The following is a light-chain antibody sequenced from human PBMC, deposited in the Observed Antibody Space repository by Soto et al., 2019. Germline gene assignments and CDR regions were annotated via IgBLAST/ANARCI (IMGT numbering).Light chain of an antibody. J-gene: IGLJ2*01. CDR3: RSYAGRSPHVV. CDR2: EGS. CDR1: SSDVGSYNL. V-gene: IGLV2-23*01. Sequence: QSVLTQPASVSGSPGQSITISCTGTSSDVGSYNLVSWYQQHPGKAPKLMIYEGSKRPSGVSNRFSGSKSGNTASLTISGLQAEDEADYDCRSYAGRSPHVVFCGGTKLTVL.